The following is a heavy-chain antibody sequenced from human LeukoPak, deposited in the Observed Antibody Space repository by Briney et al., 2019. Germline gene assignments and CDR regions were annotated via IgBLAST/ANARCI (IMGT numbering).Heavy chain of an antibody. D-gene: IGHD5-18*01. Sequence: GGSLRLSCAASGFTFNSFAMNWVRQAPGKGLEWVSSISGSDGTSHYADFVKGRFTISRDNSKNTLYLQMNSLRAEDTAAYYCAKSLGVVGYPRYKGFEQWGQGTLVVVSS. V-gene: IGHV3-23*01. CDR1: GFTFNSFA. CDR2: ISGSDGTS. J-gene: IGHJ4*02. CDR3: AKSLGVVGYPRYKGFEQ.